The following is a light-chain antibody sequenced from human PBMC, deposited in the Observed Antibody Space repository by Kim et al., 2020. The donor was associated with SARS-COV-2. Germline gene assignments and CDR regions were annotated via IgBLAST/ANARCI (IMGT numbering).Light chain of an antibody. CDR2: NAH. Sequence: GDMVTISCRASQSVGTWMAWYHQRPGQAPKALIYNAHTLERGVPSRFSGSGSGTTFTLTISGLQPDDFATYYCHNYNSDSRAFGQGTKVDIK. CDR1: QSVGTW. J-gene: IGKJ1*01. V-gene: IGKV1-5*01. CDR3: HNYNSDSRA.